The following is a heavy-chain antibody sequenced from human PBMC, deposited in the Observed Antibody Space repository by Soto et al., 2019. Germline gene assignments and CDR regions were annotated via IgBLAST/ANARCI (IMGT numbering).Heavy chain of an antibody. J-gene: IGHJ6*02. D-gene: IGHD2-2*01. Sequence: QVQLVQAGAEVKKPASSVKVSCKASGGTFSSYAISWVRQAPGQGHEWMGGIIPIFDTANYAQKFQGRVTITADESTSTAYMELSSLRSEDTAVYYCARHDCISSSCYYYYYYGMDVWGQGTTVTVSS. CDR3: ARHDCISSSCYYYYYYGMDV. V-gene: IGHV1-69*12. CDR2: IIPIFDTA. CDR1: GGTFSSYA.